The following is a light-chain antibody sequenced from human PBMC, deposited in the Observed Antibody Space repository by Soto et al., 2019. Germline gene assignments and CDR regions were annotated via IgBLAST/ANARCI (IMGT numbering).Light chain of an antibody. CDR3: SSYAGSNNLRV. J-gene: IGLJ1*01. CDR1: SSDVGGYNY. V-gene: IGLV2-8*01. Sequence: QSALTQPPSASGSPGQSVTISCTGTSSDVGGYNYVSWYQQHPGTAPKIMIYEVTKRPSGVPDRFSGSKSGNTASLTVSGLQAEDEADYSCSSYAGSNNLRVFGTGTKVTVL. CDR2: EVT.